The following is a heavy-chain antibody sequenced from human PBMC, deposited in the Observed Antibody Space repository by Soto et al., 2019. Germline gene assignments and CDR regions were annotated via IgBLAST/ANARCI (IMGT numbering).Heavy chain of an antibody. D-gene: IGHD3-22*01. CDR2: IYYSGST. CDR3: AREAMIVDYWSSDY. V-gene: IGHV4-31*03. J-gene: IGHJ4*02. Sequence: ASETLSLTCTVSGGSISSGGYYWSWIRQHPGKCLEWIGYIYYSGSTYYNPSLKSRVTISVDTSKNQFSLKLSSVTAADTAVYYCAREAMIVDYWSSDYWGQGTLVTVSS. CDR1: GGSISSGGYY.